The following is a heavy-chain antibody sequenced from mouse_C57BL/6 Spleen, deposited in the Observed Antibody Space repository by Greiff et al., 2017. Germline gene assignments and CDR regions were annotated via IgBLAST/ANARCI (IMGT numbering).Heavy chain of an antibody. V-gene: IGHV7-3*01. D-gene: IGHD1-1*01. CDR3: ARYGGRLGYYFDY. CDR1: GFTFTDYY. CDR2: IRNKANGYTT. Sequence: EVQGVESGGGLVQPGGSLSLSCAASGFTFTDYYMSWVRQPPGKGLEWLGFIRNKANGYTTEYSASVKGRFTISRDNSQSILYLQMNALRAEDSAAYYCARYGGRLGYYFDYWGQGTTLTVSS. J-gene: IGHJ2*01.